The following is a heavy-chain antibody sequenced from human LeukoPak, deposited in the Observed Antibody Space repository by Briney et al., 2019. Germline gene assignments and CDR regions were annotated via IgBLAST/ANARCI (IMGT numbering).Heavy chain of an antibody. CDR3: ARDRVTTDFDY. D-gene: IGHD4-17*01. CDR2: ISSSGSSI. CDR1: GFTFSDYY. Sequence: GGSLRLSCAASGFTFSDYYMNWIRQAPGKGLEWVSYISSSGSSIDYADSVKGRFIISRDNAKNSLYLQMNSLRAEDTAVYYCARDRVTTDFDYWGQGTLVTVSS. J-gene: IGHJ4*02. V-gene: IGHV3-11*04.